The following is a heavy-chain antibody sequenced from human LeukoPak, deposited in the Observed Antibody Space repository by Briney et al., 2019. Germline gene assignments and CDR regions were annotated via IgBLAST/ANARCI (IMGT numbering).Heavy chain of an antibody. CDR3: ARENWTGLFGRAHDY. D-gene: IGHD3/OR15-3a*01. V-gene: IGHV4-39*07. CDR2: IYYGGTA. Sequence: SETLSLTCTVSGGSISSSDHYWGWIRQPPGKGLEWIGSIYYGGTAYYKPSLKSRVTMSVDTSKNQFSLKLRSVTAADTAVYYCARENWTGLFGRAHDYWGQGTLVTVSS. CDR1: GGSISSSDHY. J-gene: IGHJ4*02.